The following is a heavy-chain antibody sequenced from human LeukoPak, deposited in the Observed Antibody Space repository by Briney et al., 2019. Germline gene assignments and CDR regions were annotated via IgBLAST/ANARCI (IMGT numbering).Heavy chain of an antibody. Sequence: GGSLRLSCAASGFTFSSYAMHWVRQAPGKGLEWVAVISYDGSNKYYADSVKGRFTISRDNSKNTLYLQMNSLRAEDTAVYYCARGEILRNLYFDYWGQGTLVTVSS. J-gene: IGHJ4*02. D-gene: IGHD1-26*01. CDR1: GFTFSSYA. CDR2: ISYDGSNK. CDR3: ARGEILRNLYFDY. V-gene: IGHV3-30-3*01.